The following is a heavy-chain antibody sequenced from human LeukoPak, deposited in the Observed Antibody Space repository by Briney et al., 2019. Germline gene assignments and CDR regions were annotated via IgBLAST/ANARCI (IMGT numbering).Heavy chain of an antibody. CDR1: GFTFSNYA. CDR2: VSYDGSGK. J-gene: IGHJ4*02. CDR3: AKSHASIWNVYDY. Sequence: GGSLRLSCAASGFTFSNYAMHWVRQAPGKGLEWVAIVSYDGSGKYYADSVKGRFTISRDNSKNTLDLQMSTLRAEDTAIYYCAKSHASIWNVYDYWGQGTLVTVSS. V-gene: IGHV3-30-3*02. D-gene: IGHD6-13*01.